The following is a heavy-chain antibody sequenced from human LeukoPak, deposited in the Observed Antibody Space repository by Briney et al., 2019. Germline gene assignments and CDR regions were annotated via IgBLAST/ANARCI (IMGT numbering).Heavy chain of an antibody. J-gene: IGHJ4*02. CDR3: ARGPDSSGSYFDY. CDR2: ISSSSSYT. Sequence: GGSLRLSCAASGFTFSNYAMSWVRQAPGKGLEWVSYISSSSSYTNYADSVKGRFTISRDNSKNTLYLQMNSLRAEDTAVYYCARGPDSSGSYFDYWGQGTLVTVSS. D-gene: IGHD3-22*01. V-gene: IGHV3-11*06. CDR1: GFTFSNYA.